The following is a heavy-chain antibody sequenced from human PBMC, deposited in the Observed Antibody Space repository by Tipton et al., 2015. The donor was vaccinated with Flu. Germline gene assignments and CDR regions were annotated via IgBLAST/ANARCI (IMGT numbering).Heavy chain of an antibody. CDR3: AGDKRGGTARPHFDY. D-gene: IGHD6-6*01. J-gene: IGHJ4*02. CDR1: GGSTSSHS. CDR2: VYYSGPT. Sequence: TLSLTCKVSGGSTSSHSWSWLRQPPGQGLEWIGCVYYSGPTRYNSSLKSRVTISVDTSKNQFSLKLTSLTAADTAVYYCAGDKRGGTARPHFDYWGQGILVTVSS. V-gene: IGHV4-59*11.